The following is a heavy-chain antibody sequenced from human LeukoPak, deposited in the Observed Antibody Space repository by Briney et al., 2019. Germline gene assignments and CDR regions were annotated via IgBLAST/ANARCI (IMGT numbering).Heavy chain of an antibody. CDR1: GDVFSSNSAT. J-gene: IGHJ3*02. CDR2: TYYRSKLYN. Sequence: SQTLSLTCALSGDVFSSNSATWDWIRQSPSRGLEWLVRTYYRSKLYNDYAVSVKSRITINPDTSKNQFSLQLNSVTPEDTAVYYCARVGHPWGIEDAFDIWGQGTMVTVSS. D-gene: IGHD3-16*01. V-gene: IGHV6-1*01. CDR3: ARVGHPWGIEDAFDI.